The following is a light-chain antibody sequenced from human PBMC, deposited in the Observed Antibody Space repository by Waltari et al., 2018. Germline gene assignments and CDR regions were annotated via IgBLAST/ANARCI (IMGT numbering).Light chain of an antibody. J-gene: IGLJ3*02. Sequence: QQLPGSGPQRLIYATDNRPSGVPDRFSGSKSGASAYLAITGLQAEDEADYYCQSYENDLGGDWVFGGGTKLTV. CDR3: QSYENDLGGDWV. V-gene: IGLV1-40*03. CDR2: ATD.